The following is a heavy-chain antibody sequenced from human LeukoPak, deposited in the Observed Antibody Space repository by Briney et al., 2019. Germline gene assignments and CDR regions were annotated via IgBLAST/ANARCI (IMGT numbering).Heavy chain of an antibody. CDR2: ISGSGGST. Sequence: GGSLRLSCAASGFTFSSYGMSWVRQAPGKGLEWVSAISGSGGSTYYADSVKGRFTISRDNSKNTLYLQMNSLRPEDAAVYYCAKAPVTTCRGAFCYPFDYWGLGTLVTVSS. V-gene: IGHV3-23*01. J-gene: IGHJ4*02. CDR3: AKAPVTTCRGAFCYPFDY. D-gene: IGHD2-15*01. CDR1: GFTFSSYG.